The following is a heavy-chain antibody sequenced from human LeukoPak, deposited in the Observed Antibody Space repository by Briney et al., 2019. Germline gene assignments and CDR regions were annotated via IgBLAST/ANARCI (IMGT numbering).Heavy chain of an antibody. CDR1: GFTFDDYT. CDR3: AKDMDTAMVLDYYYGMDV. J-gene: IGHJ6*02. Sequence: GGSLRLSCAASGFTFDDYTIHWVRQAPGKGLEWVSLISWDGGSTYYADSVKGRFTISRDNSKNSLYLQMNSLRTEDTALYYCAKDMDTAMVLDYYYGMDVWGQGTTVTVSS. D-gene: IGHD5-18*01. CDR2: ISWDGGST. V-gene: IGHV3-43*01.